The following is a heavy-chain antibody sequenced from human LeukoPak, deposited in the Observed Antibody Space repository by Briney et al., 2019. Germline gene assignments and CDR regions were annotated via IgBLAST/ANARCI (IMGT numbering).Heavy chain of an antibody. J-gene: IGHJ5*02. CDR2: INHSGRT. Sequence: PSETLSLTCAVYGGSFSGYYWSWIPQPPGQGLEWIGEINHSGRTNYNPSLKSRATISVDTPKNQFSLKLSSVTAAATAVYSWAGWPVYRGSPEFDPWGQGTLVTVSS. CDR1: GGSFSGYY. V-gene: IGHV4-34*01. D-gene: IGHD1-26*01. CDR3: AGWPVYRGSPEFDP.